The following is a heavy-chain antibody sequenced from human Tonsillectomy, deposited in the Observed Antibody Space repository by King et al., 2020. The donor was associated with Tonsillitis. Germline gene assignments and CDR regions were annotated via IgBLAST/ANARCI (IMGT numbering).Heavy chain of an antibody. Sequence: QLQESGPGVVKPSETLSLTCTVSGGSISSSDHYWAWIRQPPGKGLEWIGYLSYSGTSFYNPSLKSRITISGDSHENRFSLKLSSVTAADTAVYFCARYVSGSFDYWGQGALVTVSS. CDR3: ARYVSGSFDY. CDR2: LSYSGTS. D-gene: IGHD1-26*01. J-gene: IGHJ4*02. CDR1: GGSISSSDHY. V-gene: IGHV4-39*01.